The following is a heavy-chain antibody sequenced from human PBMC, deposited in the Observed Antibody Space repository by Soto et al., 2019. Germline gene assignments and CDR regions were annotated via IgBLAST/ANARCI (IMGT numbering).Heavy chain of an antibody. CDR1: GFTVSSNY. Sequence: EVQLVESGGGLIQPGGSLRLSCAASGFTVSSNYMSWVRQAPGKGLEWVSVIYSGGSTYYADSVKGRFTISRDNSKNTLYLQMNSLSAEGTAVYYCARYLTEDGCDYWGQGTLVTVSS. CDR3: ARYLTEDGCDY. J-gene: IGHJ4*02. V-gene: IGHV3-53*01. D-gene: IGHD3-10*01. CDR2: IYSGGST.